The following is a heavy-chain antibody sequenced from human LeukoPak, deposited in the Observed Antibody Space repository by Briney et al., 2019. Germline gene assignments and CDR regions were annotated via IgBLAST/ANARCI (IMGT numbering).Heavy chain of an antibody. CDR1: GFTFDDYA. Sequence: GRSLRLSCAASGFTFDDYAMHWVRRAPGKGLEWVSGISWNSGSIGYADSVKGRFTISRDNAKNSLYLQMNSLRAEDMALYYCASSKQWLSTQFDHWGQGTLVTVSS. V-gene: IGHV3-9*03. CDR2: ISWNSGSI. J-gene: IGHJ4*02. CDR3: ASSKQWLSTQFDH. D-gene: IGHD6-19*01.